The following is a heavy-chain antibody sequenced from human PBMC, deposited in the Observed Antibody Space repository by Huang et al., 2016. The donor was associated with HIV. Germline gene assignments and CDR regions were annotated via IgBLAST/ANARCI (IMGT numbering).Heavy chain of an antibody. D-gene: IGHD1-26*01. J-gene: IGHJ4*02. CDR3: ARGSREFDY. Sequence: QVQLVESGGGVVRPGESLRLSCETSGFSLRSFGMHWVRQAPGKGLEWVALISYDENNKDDADSAKGRFTISRDISKKTLFLQMNSLRVDDTAVYYCARGSREFDYWGQGTLVTVSS. CDR1: GFSLRSFG. CDR2: ISYDENNK. V-gene: IGHV3-30*19.